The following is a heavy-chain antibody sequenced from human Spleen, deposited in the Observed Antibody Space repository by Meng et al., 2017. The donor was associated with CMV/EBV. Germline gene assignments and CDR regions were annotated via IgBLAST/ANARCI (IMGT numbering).Heavy chain of an antibody. CDR3: ARDGGSGYHYNWFDP. Sequence: QGQLQGSGPGLVKPSQTLSLTCTVSGGSISSGDYYWSWIRQPPGKGLEWIGYIYYSGSTYYNPSLKSRVTISVDTSKNQFSLKLSSVTAADTAVYYCARDGGSGYHYNWFDPWGQGTLVTVSS. D-gene: IGHD3-22*01. V-gene: IGHV4-30-4*08. CDR2: IYYSGST. J-gene: IGHJ5*02. CDR1: GGSISSGDYY.